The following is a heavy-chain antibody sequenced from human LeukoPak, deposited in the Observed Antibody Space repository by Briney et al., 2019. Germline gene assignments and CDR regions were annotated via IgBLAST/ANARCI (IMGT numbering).Heavy chain of an antibody. CDR2: IGSGGGST. Sequence: GGSLRLSCAASGFTFSNSAMGWVRQAPGKGLEWVSGIGSGGGSTYYADSVKGRFTISRDNSKNPLYLQMNSLRAEDTAVYYCAYYDFWSGPPGAGYWGQGILVTVSS. D-gene: IGHD3-3*01. CDR3: AYYDFWSGPPGAGY. V-gene: IGHV3-23*01. CDR1: GFTFSNSA. J-gene: IGHJ4*02.